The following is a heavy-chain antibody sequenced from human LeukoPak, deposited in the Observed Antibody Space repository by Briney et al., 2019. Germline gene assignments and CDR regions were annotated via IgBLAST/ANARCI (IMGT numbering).Heavy chain of an antibody. CDR1: GDSVSSNSAA. CDR2: TYYRSKWYN. V-gene: IGHV6-1*01. J-gene: IGHJ2*01. Sequence: SQTLSLTCAISGDSVSSNSAAWNWIRQSPSRGLEWLGRTYYRSKWYNDYAVSVKSRITINPDTSKNQFSLQLNSVTPEDTAVYYCARDGSNDFWSGFQKLWYFDLWGRGTLVTVSS. CDR3: ARDGSNDFWSGFQKLWYFDL. D-gene: IGHD3-3*01.